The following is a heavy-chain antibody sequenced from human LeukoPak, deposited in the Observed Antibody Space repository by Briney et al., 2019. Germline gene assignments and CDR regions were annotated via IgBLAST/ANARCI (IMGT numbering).Heavy chain of an antibody. CDR2: IYHSGST. J-gene: IGHJ4*02. CDR3: ARHTYYYDSSGYPYHFDY. Sequence: SETLSLTCTVSGYSISSGYYWGWIRQPPGKGLEWIGSIYHSGSTYYNPSLKSRVTISVDTSKNQFSLKLSSVTAADTAVYYCARHTYYYDSSGYPYHFDYWGQGTLVTVSS. D-gene: IGHD3-22*01. CDR1: GYSISSGYY. V-gene: IGHV4-38-2*02.